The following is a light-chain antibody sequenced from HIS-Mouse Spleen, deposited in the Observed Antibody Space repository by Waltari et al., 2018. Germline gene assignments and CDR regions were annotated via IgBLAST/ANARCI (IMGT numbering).Light chain of an antibody. CDR3: CSYAGSSTWV. Sequence: QSVLTQPPSASGTPGQRVTISCSGSSSNIGSNYVYWYQQLPGTAPKLLIYRNKQRPSGVPDRCSGSKSGTSASLAISGLRSEDEADYYCCSYAGSSTWVFGGGTKLTVL. J-gene: IGLJ3*02. V-gene: IGLV1-47*01. CDR2: RNK. CDR1: SSNIGSNY.